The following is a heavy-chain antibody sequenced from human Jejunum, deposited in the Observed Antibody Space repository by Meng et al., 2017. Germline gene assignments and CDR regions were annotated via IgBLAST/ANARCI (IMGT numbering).Heavy chain of an antibody. V-gene: IGHV1-3*01. D-gene: IGHD1-26*01. Sequence: VRVVEAGKGMKNPVVSGNVSCKSFGNSLTTDAIHRVRPAPGQGLEWLGWINVDTGDTRYSQKFQGRLTITRDTSASTAYLELSSLTSEDTAVYYCARNTVGTTTLDYWGQGTLVTVSS. J-gene: IGHJ4*02. CDR3: ARNTVGTTTLDY. CDR1: GNSLTTDA. CDR2: INVDTGDT.